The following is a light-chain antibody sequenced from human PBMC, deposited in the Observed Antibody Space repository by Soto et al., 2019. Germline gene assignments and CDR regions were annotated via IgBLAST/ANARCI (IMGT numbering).Light chain of an antibody. Sequence: DIQMTQSPSSLSASVGDRVTITCQASQGISNYLAWYQQRPGKVPKLLSYAASTLQSGVPSRYSGSGSAKDFTRTLSSLQPEDVATYYCQKYNSAPRTFGQGTRLDIK. J-gene: IGKJ5*01. CDR3: QKYNSAPRT. V-gene: IGKV1-27*01. CDR2: AAS. CDR1: QGISNY.